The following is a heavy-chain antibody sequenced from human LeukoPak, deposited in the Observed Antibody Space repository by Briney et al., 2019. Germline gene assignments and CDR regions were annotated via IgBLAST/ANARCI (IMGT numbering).Heavy chain of an antibody. V-gene: IGHV4-34*01. CDR3: AGGLPYDSSGYYYRYYYYGMDV. J-gene: IGHJ6*02. CDR1: GGSFXGYY. Sequence: LXLTXAVXGGSFXGYYWSWIRQPPGKXLEWIGEINHSGSTNYNPSLRSRVTISVDTSKNQFSLKLSSVTAADTAVYYCAGGLPYDSSGYYYRYYYYGMDVWGQGTTVTVSS. CDR2: INHSGST. D-gene: IGHD3-22*01.